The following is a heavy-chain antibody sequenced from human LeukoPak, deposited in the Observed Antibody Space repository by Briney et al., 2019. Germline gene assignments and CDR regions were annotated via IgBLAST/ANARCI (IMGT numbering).Heavy chain of an antibody. V-gene: IGHV3-30*02. CDR1: GFTFSSYS. J-gene: IGHJ3*02. CDR2: IRYDGSNK. Sequence: GGSLRLSCAASGFTFSSYSMNWVRQAPGKGLEWVAFIRYDGSNKYYADSVKGRFTISRDNSKNTLYLQMNSLRAEDTAVYYCAGLQRITIFGVVIWGQGTMVTVSS. CDR3: AGLQRITIFGVVI. D-gene: IGHD3-3*01.